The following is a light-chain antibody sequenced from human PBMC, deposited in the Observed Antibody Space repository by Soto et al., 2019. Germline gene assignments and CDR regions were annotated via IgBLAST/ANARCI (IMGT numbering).Light chain of an antibody. CDR2: GAS. CDR3: QQYSSSWYT. V-gene: IGKV3-20*01. Sequence: EVVLTQSPGTLSLSPGERATLSCRASQSVSSNSLVWYQQKLGQAPRLLIYGASNRATVIPDRFSASGSGTDVTLTISRLEPEDFARYYCQQYSSSWYTFGQGTKVEVK. J-gene: IGKJ2*01. CDR1: QSVSSNS.